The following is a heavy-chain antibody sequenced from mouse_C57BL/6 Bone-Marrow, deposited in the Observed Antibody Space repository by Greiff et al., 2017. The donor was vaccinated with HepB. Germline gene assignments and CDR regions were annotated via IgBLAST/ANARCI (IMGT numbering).Heavy chain of an antibody. CDR1: GFTFSNYW. CDR2: IRLKSDNYAT. D-gene: IGHD4-1*01. Sequence: EVHLVESGGGLVQPGGSMKLSCVASGFTFSNYWMNWVRQSPEKGLEWVAQIRLKSDNYATHYAESVKGRFTISRDDSKSSVYLQMNNLRAEDTGIYYCTAGANFYFDYWGQGTTLTVSS. V-gene: IGHV6-3*01. J-gene: IGHJ2*01. CDR3: TAGANFYFDY.